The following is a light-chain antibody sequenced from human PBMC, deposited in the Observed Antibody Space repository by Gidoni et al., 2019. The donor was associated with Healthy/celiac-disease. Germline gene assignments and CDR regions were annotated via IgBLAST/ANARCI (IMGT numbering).Light chain of an antibody. CDR1: QSISSY. CDR2: AAS. CDR3: QQSYSTPPYS. V-gene: IGKV1-39*01. Sequence: DIQMTPSPSSLSASVGDRVTITCRASQSISSYLNWYQQKPGKAPKLLIYAASSLQSGVPPRFSGSGSGTDFTLTISSLQPEDFATYYCQQSYSTPPYSFGQGTKLEIK. J-gene: IGKJ2*03.